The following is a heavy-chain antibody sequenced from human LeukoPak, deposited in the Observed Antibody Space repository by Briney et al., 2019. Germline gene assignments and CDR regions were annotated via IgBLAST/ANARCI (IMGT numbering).Heavy chain of an antibody. CDR3: ARDLETYSSGQARYYYYGMDV. V-gene: IGHV1-2*02. Sequence: ASVKVSCKASGYTFTGYYMHWVRQAPGQGLEWMGWINPNSGGTNYAQKFQGRVTMTRDTSISTAYMELSRLRSDDTAVNYCARDLETYSSGQARYYYYGMDVWGQGTTVTVSS. CDR2: INPNSGGT. D-gene: IGHD6-19*01. J-gene: IGHJ6*02. CDR1: GYTFTGYY.